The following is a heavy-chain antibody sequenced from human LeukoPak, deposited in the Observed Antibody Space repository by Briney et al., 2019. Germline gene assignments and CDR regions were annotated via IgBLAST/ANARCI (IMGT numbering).Heavy chain of an antibody. V-gene: IGHV1-69*05. CDR3: ARGGYSSSWDYYYYMDV. D-gene: IGHD6-13*01. CDR2: IIPIFGTA. CDR1: GGTFSSYA. J-gene: IGHJ6*03. Sequence: ASVKVSCKASGGTFSSYAISWVRQAPGQGLEWMGGIIPIFGTANYAQKFQGRVTITTDESTSTAYMELSSLRSEDTAVYYCARGGYSSSWDYYYYMDVWGKGTTVTVSS.